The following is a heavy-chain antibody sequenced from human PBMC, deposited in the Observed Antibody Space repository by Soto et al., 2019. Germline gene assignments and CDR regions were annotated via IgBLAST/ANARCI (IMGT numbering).Heavy chain of an antibody. CDR2: IIPIFGTP. V-gene: IGHV1-69*18. J-gene: IGHJ3*02. D-gene: IGHD3-16*01. Sequence: QVQLEQSGAEVKRPGSSVKVSCKTSGGNFNTYPISWVRQAPGHRLEWMGKIIPIFGTPDYAQKFQGRVTINADEGTTTVYMELRSLKSDDFAVYYCARDSRLWGSTGWKRENLFDIWGQGTMVTVSS. CDR3: ARDSRLWGSTGWKRENLFDI. CDR1: GGNFNTYP.